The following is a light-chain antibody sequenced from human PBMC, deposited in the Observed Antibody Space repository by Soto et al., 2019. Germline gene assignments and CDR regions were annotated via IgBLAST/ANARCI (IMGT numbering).Light chain of an antibody. J-gene: IGLJ1*01. Sequence: QSVLAQPRSVSGSPGQLLTISCTGTSSDVDDYRYVSWYQQYPGKAPKLVIYDGNKRPSGVPDRFSGSNSGNTASLTISGLQAEDEADYDCCSYVTTPEIFGTGTKVTVL. CDR3: CSYVTTPEI. CDR2: DGN. V-gene: IGLV2-11*01. CDR1: SSDVDDYRY.